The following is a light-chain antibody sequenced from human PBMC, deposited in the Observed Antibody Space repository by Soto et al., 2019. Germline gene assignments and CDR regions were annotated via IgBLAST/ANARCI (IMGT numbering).Light chain of an antibody. V-gene: IGKV3-15*01. J-gene: IGKJ1*01. Sequence: EIVMTQSPATLSVSPGERATLSCRASQSVSSNLAWYQQKPGQAPRLLIHDASTRATGIPARFSGSGSGTEFTLTISSLQSEDFAVYYCQQHNYWPTFGQGTKVEIK. CDR1: QSVSSN. CDR2: DAS. CDR3: QQHNYWPT.